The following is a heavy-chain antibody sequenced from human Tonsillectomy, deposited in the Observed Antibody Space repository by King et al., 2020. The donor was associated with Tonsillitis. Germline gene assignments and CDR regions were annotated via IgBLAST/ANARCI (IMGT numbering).Heavy chain of an antibody. CDR1: GYTFTTYS. Sequence: LQLVQSGAEVKKPGASVNVSCKASGYTFTTYSMHWVRQAPGQGLEWMGIINPSGGSTSYTQKSQGRVTMTRDTSASTVYMELSSLRSEDTAVYYCARGTFGANSLTFNIWGQGTMVTVSS. CDR2: INPSGGST. V-gene: IGHV1-46*01. D-gene: IGHD4/OR15-4a*01. CDR3: ARGTFGANSLTFNI. J-gene: IGHJ3*02.